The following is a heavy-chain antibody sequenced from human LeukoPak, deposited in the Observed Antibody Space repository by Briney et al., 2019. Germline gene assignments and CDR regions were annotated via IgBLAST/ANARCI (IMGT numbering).Heavy chain of an antibody. CDR2: ISHDGSNK. Sequence: PGRSLRLSCAASGFSFSYYGMHWVRQAPGEGLEWVAVISHDGSNKYYADSAKGRFTISRDNSKNTLYLQMNSLRAEDTAVYYCAKDVRGYSYGYFDQWGQGTLVTVSS. V-gene: IGHV3-30*18. D-gene: IGHD5-18*01. CDR3: AKDVRGYSYGYFDQ. J-gene: IGHJ4*02. CDR1: GFSFSYYG.